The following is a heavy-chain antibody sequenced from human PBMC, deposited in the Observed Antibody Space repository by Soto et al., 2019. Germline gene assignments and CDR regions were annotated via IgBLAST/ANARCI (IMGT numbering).Heavy chain of an antibody. CDR1: GHSFTSYW. V-gene: IGHV5-51*01. Sequence: GESLKISCKGSGHSFTSYWIGWVRQMPGKGLEWMGIIYPGDSDTRYSPSFQGQVTISADKSISTAYLQWSSLKASDTAMYYCARHRVDYYDSSGYCYDDAFDIWGQGTMVTVSS. D-gene: IGHD3-22*01. CDR2: IYPGDSDT. CDR3: ARHRVDYYDSSGYCYDDAFDI. J-gene: IGHJ3*02.